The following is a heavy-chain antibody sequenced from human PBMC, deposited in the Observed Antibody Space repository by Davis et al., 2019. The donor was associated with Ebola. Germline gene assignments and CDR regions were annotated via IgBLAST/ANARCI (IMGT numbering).Heavy chain of an antibody. D-gene: IGHD2-15*01. CDR2: ISSNGGST. V-gene: IGHV3-64*01. J-gene: IGHJ6*02. CDR1: GFTFSTYW. Sequence: GESLKISCAASGFTFSTYWMHWVRQAPGKGLEYVSAISSNGGSTYYANSVKGRFTISRDNSKNTLYLQMGSLRAEDMAVYYCARDLEGQLLLYGMDVWGQGTTVTVSS. CDR3: ARDLEGQLLLYGMDV.